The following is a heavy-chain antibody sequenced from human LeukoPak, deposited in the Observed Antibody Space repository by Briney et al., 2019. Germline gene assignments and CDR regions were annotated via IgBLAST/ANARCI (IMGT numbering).Heavy chain of an antibody. J-gene: IGHJ4*02. D-gene: IGHD2-2*01. CDR3: AREPQLLFAKRIDY. Sequence: QPGGSLRLSCAASGFTFSSYAMHWVRQAPGKGLEWVAVISYDGSNKYYADSVKGRFTISRDNSKNTLYLQMNSLRAEDTAVYYCAREPQLLFAKRIDYWGQGTLVTVSS. CDR2: ISYDGSNK. V-gene: IGHV3-30-3*01. CDR1: GFTFSSYA.